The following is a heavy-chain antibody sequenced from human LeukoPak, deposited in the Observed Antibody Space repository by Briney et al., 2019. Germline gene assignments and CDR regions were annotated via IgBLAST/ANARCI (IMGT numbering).Heavy chain of an antibody. D-gene: IGHD3-10*01. V-gene: IGHV3-9*01. CDR2: ISWNSGSI. J-gene: IGHJ4*02. CDR1: GFTFDDYA. CDR3: AKDTSLLWFGELGH. Sequence: GRSLRLSCAASGFTFDDYAMHWVRQAPGKGLEWVSGISWNSGSIGYGDSVKGRFTISRDNAKNSLYLQMNSLRAEDTALYYCAKDTSLLWFGELGHWGQGTLVTVSS.